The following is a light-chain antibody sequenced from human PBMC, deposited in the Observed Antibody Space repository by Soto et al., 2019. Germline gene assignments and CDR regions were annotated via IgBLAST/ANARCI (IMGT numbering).Light chain of an antibody. CDR3: PERSDWPST. CDR1: QSVGTY. Sequence: EVVLTQSPATLSLSPGERATLSCRASQSVGTYFAWYQQKPGQAPRRRIYDSSNRATGIPASFIGSGSGTDFTLTISSLEPEDFAVYSCPERSDWPSTFGGGTKMEIX. CDR2: DSS. J-gene: IGKJ4*01. V-gene: IGKV3-11*01.